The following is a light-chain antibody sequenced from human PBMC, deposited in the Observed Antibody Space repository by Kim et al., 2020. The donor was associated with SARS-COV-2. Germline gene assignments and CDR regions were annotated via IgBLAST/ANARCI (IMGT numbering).Light chain of an antibody. Sequence: QSITISCTGTSSDVAAYDYVCWYQQHPGNVPKLMIYDVTKRPSGVSPRFSGSKSDNTASLTISGLQAEDEADYYCSSYTSSFTYVFGTGTKVTVL. CDR2: DVT. CDR1: SSDVAAYDY. V-gene: IGLV2-14*03. J-gene: IGLJ1*01. CDR3: SSYTSSFTYV.